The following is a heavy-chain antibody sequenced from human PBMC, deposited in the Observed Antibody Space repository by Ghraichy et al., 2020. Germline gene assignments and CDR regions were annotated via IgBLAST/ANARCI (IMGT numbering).Heavy chain of an antibody. CDR3: ARGSYPFNY. D-gene: IGHD1-26*01. CDR1: GFTFGSYW. J-gene: IGHJ4*02. Sequence: GGSLRLSCVASGFTFGSYWMGWVRQAPGKGLEWVANIKEDRSENHYVDSVKGRFTISRDNAENSLYLQMNSLRVEDTAVYYCARGSYPFNYWGQGTLVTVSS. CDR2: IKEDRSEN. V-gene: IGHV3-7*03.